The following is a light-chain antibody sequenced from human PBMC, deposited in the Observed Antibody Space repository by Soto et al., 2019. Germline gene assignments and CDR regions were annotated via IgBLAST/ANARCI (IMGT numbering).Light chain of an antibody. V-gene: IGKV3-15*01. CDR3: QQYNVWPLT. CDR1: QSVNSI. J-gene: IGKJ4*01. Sequence: EIVMTQSPVTLSVSPGDTATLSCRASQSVNSILAWYQQKPGQTPKLLIYVASTRATGIPARFSGSGSGTEFTLTISSLQSEDFAVYYCQQYNVWPLTFGGGTKVEFK. CDR2: VAS.